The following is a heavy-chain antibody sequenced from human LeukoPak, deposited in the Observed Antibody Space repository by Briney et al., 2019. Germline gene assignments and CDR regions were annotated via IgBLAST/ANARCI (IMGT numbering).Heavy chain of an antibody. CDR2: INARGDT. CDR1: GWSFNDYY. D-gene: IGHD2-2*01. J-gene: IGHJ5*02. Sequence: SETLSLTCAVYGWSFNDYYWNWIRQPPGKGLEWIGEINARGDTNYNPSLKSRVTISVDTSKKQFSLRLTSMIAADTALYYCARGQVPAARAHNWFDPWGQGTLVTVSS. V-gene: IGHV4-34*01. CDR3: ARGQVPAARAHNWFDP.